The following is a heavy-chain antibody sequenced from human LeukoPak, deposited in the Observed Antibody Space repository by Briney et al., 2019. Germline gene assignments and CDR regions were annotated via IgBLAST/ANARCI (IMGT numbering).Heavy chain of an antibody. CDR1: GGSISSGGYY. D-gene: IGHD3-10*01. CDR2: IYYSGST. Sequence: PSQTLSLTCTVSGGSISSGGYYWSWIRQHPGKGLEWIGYIYYSGSTYYNPSLKSRVTISVDTSKNQFSLKLSSVTAADTAVYYCASYYASGVSAYNYYGMDVWGKGTTVTVSS. V-gene: IGHV4-31*03. CDR3: ASYYASGVSAYNYYGMDV. J-gene: IGHJ6*04.